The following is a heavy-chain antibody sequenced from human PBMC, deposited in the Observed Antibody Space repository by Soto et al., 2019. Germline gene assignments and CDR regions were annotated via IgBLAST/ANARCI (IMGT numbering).Heavy chain of an antibody. CDR1: GDSISSYY. Sequence: SETLSLTCTVSGDSISSYYWNWIRQPPGKGLEWIGYIYYSGSTTYNPSLKSRVTISVDTSKNQFSLKLSSVTAADTAVYYCENRIRATGTFDYWGQGTLVTVSS. CDR2: IYYSGST. D-gene: IGHD5-12*01. V-gene: IGHV4-59*08. J-gene: IGHJ4*02. CDR3: ENRIRATGTFDY.